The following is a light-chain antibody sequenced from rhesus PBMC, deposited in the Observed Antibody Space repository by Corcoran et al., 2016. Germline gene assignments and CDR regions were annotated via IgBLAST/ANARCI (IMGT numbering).Light chain of an antibody. CDR3: MQSTKDLT. CDR2: KVT. V-gene: IGKV2S2*01. J-gene: IGKJ4*01. Sequence: DIVMTQSPLSLVVTPGEPACISCRSSQSLLHSNGNTSLDWYLQKPGQCPRLLSYKVTNLEFGVRDRFSGRGSGTDFRLKISRVEPEDFGVYYCMQSTKDLTFGGVTKVAIK. CDR1: QSLLHSNGNTS.